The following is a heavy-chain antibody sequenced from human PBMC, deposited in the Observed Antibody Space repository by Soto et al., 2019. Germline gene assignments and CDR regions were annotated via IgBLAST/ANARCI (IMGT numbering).Heavy chain of an antibody. D-gene: IGHD4-4*01. CDR3: ARVTTIAGGHYGMDV. Sequence: SQTLSLTCAISGDSFSSNSATWNWIRQSPSRGLEWLERTYYRSKWYNDYALSVKSRIIINADTSKNQFSLHLNSVNAEDTAVYYCARVTTIAGGHYGMDVWGQGTTVTVSS. J-gene: IGHJ6*02. CDR2: TYYRSKWYN. CDR1: GDSFSSNSAT. V-gene: IGHV6-1*01.